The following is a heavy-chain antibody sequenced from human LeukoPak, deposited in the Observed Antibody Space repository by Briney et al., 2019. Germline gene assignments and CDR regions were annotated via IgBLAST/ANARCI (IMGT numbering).Heavy chain of an antibody. CDR2: ISGDGGRT. CDR1: GINFNTYA. D-gene: IGHD5-12*01. Sequence: PGGSLRLSCAASGINFNTYAMHWVRQAPGKGLEWVSLISGDGGRTSYADSVKGRFTISRDNDKNSLYLQMNSLRIEDTALYYCAKDRGYEVVFDPWGQGTLVAVSS. V-gene: IGHV3-43*02. J-gene: IGHJ5*02. CDR3: AKDRGYEVVFDP.